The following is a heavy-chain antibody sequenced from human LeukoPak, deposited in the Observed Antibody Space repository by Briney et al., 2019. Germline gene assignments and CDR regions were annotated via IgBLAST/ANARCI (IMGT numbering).Heavy chain of an antibody. D-gene: IGHD3-10*01. J-gene: IGHJ4*02. CDR2: IYTSGST. Sequence: PSETLSLTCAVSGNSISSGDNYWSWIRQPAGKGLEWIGRIYTSGSTNYNPSLKSRVTMSVDTSKNQFSLKLSSVTAADTAVYYCARDPSLYGSGSYYSYFDYWGQGTLVTVSS. CDR3: ARDPSLYGSGSYYSYFDY. CDR1: GNSISSGDNY. V-gene: IGHV4-61*02.